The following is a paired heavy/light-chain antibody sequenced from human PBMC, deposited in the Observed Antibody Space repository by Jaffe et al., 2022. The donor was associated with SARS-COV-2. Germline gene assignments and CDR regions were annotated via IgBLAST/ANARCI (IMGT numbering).Light chain of an antibody. V-gene: IGLV1-44*01. J-gene: IGLJ3*02. Sequence: QSVLTQPPSASGTPGQTVTISCSGSTSNIGTNTVNWYQQLPGMAPKLLIYSHSQRPSGVPDRFSGSKSGTSASLAISGLQSEDEADYYCAAWDDSLNGSWVFGGGTKLTVL. CDR3: AAWDDSLNGSWV. CDR2: SHS. CDR1: TSNIGTNT.
Heavy chain of an antibody. D-gene: IGHD4-17*01. V-gene: IGHV4-39*01. Sequence: QLQLQESGPGLVKPSETLSLICTVSGGSITTNTYFWGWIRQPPGKGLEWIGIIYPSGYTSYNPSLKSRVTMSVDTSRTQFSLRVNSVTAADTAIYYCARRNYGDSPDSWGQGTLVTVSS. J-gene: IGHJ4*02. CDR2: IYPSGYT. CDR3: ARRNYGDSPDS. CDR1: GGSITTNTYF.